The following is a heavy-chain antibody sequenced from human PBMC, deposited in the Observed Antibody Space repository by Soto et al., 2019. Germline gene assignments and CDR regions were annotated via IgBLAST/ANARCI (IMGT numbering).Heavy chain of an antibody. CDR1: GYTFTNYA. J-gene: IGHJ6*02. CDR2: INAGNGNT. Sequence: GPSVKVSCKASGYTFTNYAMHWVRQAPGQRLEWMGWINAGNGNTKYSQKFQGRVTITRDTSASTAYMELSSLRSEDTAVYYCARGPEYYYDSSGYYGLNYGMDVWGQGTTVTVSS. V-gene: IGHV1-3*01. CDR3: ARGPEYYYDSSGYYGLNYGMDV. D-gene: IGHD3-22*01.